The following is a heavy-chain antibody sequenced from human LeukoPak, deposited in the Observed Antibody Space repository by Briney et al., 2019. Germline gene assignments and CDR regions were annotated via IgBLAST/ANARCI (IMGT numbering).Heavy chain of an antibody. Sequence: SETLSLTCSVSGGSISTYYWTWIRQPPGKGLEWIGEINHSGSTNYNPSLKSRVTISVDTSKNQFSLKLSSVTAADTAVYYCAMQGRLEYSYGQSRAFDIWGQGTMVTVSS. V-gene: IGHV4-34*01. CDR2: INHSGST. CDR1: GGSISTYY. CDR3: AMQGRLEYSYGQSRAFDI. J-gene: IGHJ3*02. D-gene: IGHD5-18*01.